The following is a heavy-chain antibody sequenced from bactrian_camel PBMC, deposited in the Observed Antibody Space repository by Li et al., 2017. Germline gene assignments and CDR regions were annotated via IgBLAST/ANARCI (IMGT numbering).Heavy chain of an antibody. CDR2: ITNEGIK. CDR3: AAASRPMGSDYCATSRSWYDS. V-gene: IGHV3S10*01. J-gene: IGHJ4*01. D-gene: IGHD3*01. CDR1: GFTFDTSA. Sequence: VQLVESGGGLVAPGGSLRLSCAASGFTFDTSAMSWVRQAAGKGLEWVSSITNEGIKYYVDSAKGRFTISRDNAKNTMYLQMNSLKPEDTAIYYCAAASRPMGSDYCATSRSWYDSWGQGTQVTVS.